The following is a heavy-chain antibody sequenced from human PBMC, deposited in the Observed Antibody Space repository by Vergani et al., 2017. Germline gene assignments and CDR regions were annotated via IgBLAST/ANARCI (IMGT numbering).Heavy chain of an antibody. Sequence: QVQLQQWGAGLLKPSETLSLTCAVYGGSFSGYYWSWIRQPPGKGLEWIGEINHSGSTNYNPSLKSRVTISVDTSKNQFSLKLSSVTAADTAVYYCARAKMVRGESRKYYFDYWGQGTLVTVSS. J-gene: IGHJ4*02. D-gene: IGHD3-10*01. V-gene: IGHV4-34*01. CDR2: INHSGST. CDR3: ARAKMVRGESRKYYFDY. CDR1: GGSFSGYY.